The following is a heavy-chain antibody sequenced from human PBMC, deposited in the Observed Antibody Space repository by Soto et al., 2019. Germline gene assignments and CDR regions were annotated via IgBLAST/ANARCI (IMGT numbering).Heavy chain of an antibody. CDR2: ISDTGGRI. CDR3: AKSLNINWKNWFDP. J-gene: IGHJ5*02. Sequence: EVQLSESGGGLVQPGGSLRLSCAASGFTFSSNAMNWVRQAPGKGLEWVSVISDTGGRIYYADSVKGRFTISRDNSKNTLDLEMNSLRVEDTAVYYCAKSLNINWKNWFDPWGQGTLVTVSS. D-gene: IGHD1-1*01. V-gene: IGHV3-23*01. CDR1: GFTFSSNA.